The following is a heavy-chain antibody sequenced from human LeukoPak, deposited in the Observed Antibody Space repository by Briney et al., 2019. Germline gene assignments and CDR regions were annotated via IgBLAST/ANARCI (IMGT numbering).Heavy chain of an antibody. CDR2: INPSGGST. D-gene: IGHD4-11*01. J-gene: IGHJ6*03. V-gene: IGHV1-46*01. Sequence: ASVKVSWKASGYTFTSYYMHWVRQAPGQGLEWMGIINPSGGSTSYAQKFQGRVTMTRDMSTSTVYMELSSLRSEDTAVYYCARDRNDYSNYGADYYMDVWGKGTTVTVSS. CDR3: ARDRNDYSNYGADYYMDV. CDR1: GYTFTSYY.